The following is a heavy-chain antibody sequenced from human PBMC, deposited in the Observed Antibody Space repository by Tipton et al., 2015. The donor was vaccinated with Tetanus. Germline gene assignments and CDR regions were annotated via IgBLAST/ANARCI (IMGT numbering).Heavy chain of an antibody. Sequence: TLSLTCAVSGGSFSGFYWGWIRQPPGQGLEWLGYIYQTDSTDYNPSVRSRLTLSLQRSKNQVSLKLSSVTAADTAVYYCVRGRGLGAYSFGFEYWGQGALVTVSS. CDR1: GGSFSGFY. V-gene: IGHV4-34*01. J-gene: IGHJ4*02. CDR2: IYQTDST. D-gene: IGHD5-12*01. CDR3: VRGRGLGAYSFGFEY.